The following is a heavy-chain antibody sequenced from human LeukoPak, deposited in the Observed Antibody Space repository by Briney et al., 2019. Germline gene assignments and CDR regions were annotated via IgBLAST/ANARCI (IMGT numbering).Heavy chain of an antibody. CDR2: INPNSGGT. V-gene: IGHV1-2*02. J-gene: IGHJ4*02. CDR3: ARVDDYYGSGSYPDY. D-gene: IGHD3-10*01. Sequence: ASVKVSCKASGYTFTGYYMHWVRQAPGQGLEWMGWINPNSGGTNYAQKFQGRVTMTRDTSISTAYMGLSRLRSDDTAVYYCARVDDYYGSGSYPDYWGQGTLVTVSS. CDR1: GYTFTGYY.